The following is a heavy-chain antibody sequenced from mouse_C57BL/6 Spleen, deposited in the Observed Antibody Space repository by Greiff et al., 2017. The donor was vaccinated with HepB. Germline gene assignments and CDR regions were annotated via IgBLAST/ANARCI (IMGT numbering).Heavy chain of an antibody. J-gene: IGHJ2*01. D-gene: IGHD1-1*01. CDR1: GYTFTSYW. CDR2: IDPSDSET. Sequence: QVQLQQSGAELVRPGSSVKLSCKASGYTFTSYWMHWVKQRPIQGLEWIGNIDPSDSETHYNQKFKDKATLTVDKSSSTAYMQLSSLTSEDSAVYYCARGRTYYGSSSYFDYWGQGTTLTVSS. V-gene: IGHV1-52*01. CDR3: ARGRTYYGSSSYFDY.